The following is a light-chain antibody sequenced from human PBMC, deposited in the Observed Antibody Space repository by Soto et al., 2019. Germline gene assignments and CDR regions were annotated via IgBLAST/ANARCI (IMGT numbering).Light chain of an antibody. J-gene: IGKJ3*01. Sequence: DIQMPQSPSSLSASVRDRVTITCQASPDITNYLNWYQQKPGKAPKLLICDASNLEPGVTSRFSGSGSGTDFTFTIRSLQPEDIATYYCQQYDNLPFTLGPRTKVDIK. CDR2: DAS. CDR1: PDITNY. V-gene: IGKV1-33*01. CDR3: QQYDNLPFT.